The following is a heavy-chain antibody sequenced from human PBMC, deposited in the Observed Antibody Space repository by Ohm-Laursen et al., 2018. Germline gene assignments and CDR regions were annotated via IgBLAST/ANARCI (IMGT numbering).Heavy chain of an antibody. CDR1: GHIYG. V-gene: IGHV1-18*01. CDR2: ISVDSGNT. D-gene: IGHD3-3*01. J-gene: IGHJ5*02. CDR3: ATLRSLEWWFDI. Sequence: VASVKVSCKASGHIYGIGWVRQAPGQGLEWMGWISVDSGNTNYAQKLQGRISLTTDSSTTTVHMELSSLRSDDTAVYFCATLRSLEWWFDIWGQGTLVTVSS.